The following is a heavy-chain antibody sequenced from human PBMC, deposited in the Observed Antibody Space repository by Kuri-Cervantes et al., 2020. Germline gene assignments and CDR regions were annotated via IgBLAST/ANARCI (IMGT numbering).Heavy chain of an antibody. D-gene: IGHD3-9*01. CDR2: MNPNSGNT. CDR1: GYTFTSYD. Sequence: ASVKVSCKASGYTFTSYDINWVRQATGQGLEWMGWMNPNSGNTGYAQKFQGRVTMTRNTSISTAYMELSSLRSEDTAVYYCASGGLDILTGYYIRWFDPWGQGTLVTVSS. V-gene: IGHV1-8*01. J-gene: IGHJ5*02. CDR3: ASGGLDILTGYYIRWFDP.